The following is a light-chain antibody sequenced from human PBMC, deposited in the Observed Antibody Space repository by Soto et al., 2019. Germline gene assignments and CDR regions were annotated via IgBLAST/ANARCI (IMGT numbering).Light chain of an antibody. Sequence: DIQMTQSPSTLSASVGDRVTITCRASQTITHWLAWYQQKPGKAPKVLIYDASSLESGVPSRFRGRGSGTEFTLTISSLQPEDSATYYCQQYNSYSTTFGQGTKVAIK. CDR2: DAS. CDR1: QTITHW. CDR3: QQYNSYSTT. V-gene: IGKV1-5*01. J-gene: IGKJ1*01.